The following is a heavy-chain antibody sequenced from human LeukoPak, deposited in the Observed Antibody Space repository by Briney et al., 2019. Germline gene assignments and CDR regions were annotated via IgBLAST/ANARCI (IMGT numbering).Heavy chain of an antibody. CDR1: GFTFGDYA. CDR3: TTLRFLEWTLYYYYYMDV. CDR2: IRSKAYGGTT. D-gene: IGHD3-3*01. V-gene: IGHV3-49*04. Sequence: GGSLRLSCTASGFTFGDYAMSWVRQAPGKGLEWVGFIRSKAYGGTTEYAASVKGRFTISRDDSKSIAYLQMNSLKTEDTAVYYCTTLRFLEWTLYYYYYMDVWGKGTTFTVSS. J-gene: IGHJ6*03.